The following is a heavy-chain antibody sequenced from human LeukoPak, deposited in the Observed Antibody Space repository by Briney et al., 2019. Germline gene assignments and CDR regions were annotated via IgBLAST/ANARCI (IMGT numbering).Heavy chain of an antibody. J-gene: IGHJ5*02. Sequence: ASVKVSCKASGYTFTGYYMHWVRQAPGQGLEWMGWINPNSGGTNYAQKFQGRVTMTRDTSISTAYMELSRLRSDDTAVYYCARGYNWNDAWFGPWGQGTLVTVSS. CDR1: GYTFTGYY. V-gene: IGHV1-2*02. CDR2: INPNSGGT. CDR3: ARGYNWNDAWFGP. D-gene: IGHD1-1*01.